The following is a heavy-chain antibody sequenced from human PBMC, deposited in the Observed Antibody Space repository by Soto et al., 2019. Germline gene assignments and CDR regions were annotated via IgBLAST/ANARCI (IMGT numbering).Heavy chain of an antibody. V-gene: IGHV3-30*18. CDR2: ISYDGSNK. J-gene: IGHJ4*02. Sequence: QVQLVESGGGVVQPGRSLRLSCAASGFTFSSYCMHWVRQAPGKGLEWVAVISYDGSNKYYADSVKGRFTISRDNSKNTLYLQMNSLRAEDTAVYYCAKWHSSGYGYFDYWGQGTLVTVSS. D-gene: IGHD3-22*01. CDR1: GFTFSSYC. CDR3: AKWHSSGYGYFDY.